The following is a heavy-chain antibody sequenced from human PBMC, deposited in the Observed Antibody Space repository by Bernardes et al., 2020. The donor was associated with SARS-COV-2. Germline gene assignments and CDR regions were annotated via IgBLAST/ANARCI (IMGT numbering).Heavy chain of an antibody. CDR1: GYTSTNFG. V-gene: IGHV1-18*01. CDR2: ITTSTGNT. D-gene: IGHD2-15*01. CDR3: ARGTGGGYYFYDY. Sequence: ASVKVSCMTSGYTSTNFGIGWVRQAPGQGLEWLGWITTSTGNTKYAQKFQGRVTMTTDTSTSIAYMELTSLRSDDTAIYYCARGTGGGYYFYDYWGQGTRVTVSS. J-gene: IGHJ4*02.